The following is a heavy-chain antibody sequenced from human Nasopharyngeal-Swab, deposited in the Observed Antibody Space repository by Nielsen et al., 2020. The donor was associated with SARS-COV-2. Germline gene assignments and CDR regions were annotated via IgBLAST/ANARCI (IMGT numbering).Heavy chain of an antibody. Sequence: GGSRTPACPPYGFTFSSNYMHWDSQADGKGLEWVSAIVTAVETYYQGSVKGRFTISRENAKNSLFLQINSLRGGDTAVYYCARCYDSSGYLRPIDAFDIWGQGTMVTVSS. CDR3: ARCYDSSGYLRPIDAFDI. CDR2: IVTAVET. V-gene: IGHV3-13*04. J-gene: IGHJ3*02. D-gene: IGHD3-22*01. CDR1: GFTFSSNY.